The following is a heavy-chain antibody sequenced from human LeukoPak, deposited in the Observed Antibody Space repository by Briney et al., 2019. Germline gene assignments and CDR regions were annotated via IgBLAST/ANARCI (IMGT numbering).Heavy chain of an antibody. D-gene: IGHD3-22*01. J-gene: IGHJ6*02. CDR2: ISGSGGRT. CDR3: AKDLAYDSSGYNYYYYYGMDV. Sequence: PGGSLRLSCAASGFSFSTYVMSWVRQAPGKGLEWVSGISGSGGRTSYVDSVKGRFTISRDNSKNTLYLQMNSLRAGDTAVYYCAKDLAYDSSGYNYYYYYGMDVWGQGTTVTVSS. CDR1: GFSFSTYV. V-gene: IGHV3-23*01.